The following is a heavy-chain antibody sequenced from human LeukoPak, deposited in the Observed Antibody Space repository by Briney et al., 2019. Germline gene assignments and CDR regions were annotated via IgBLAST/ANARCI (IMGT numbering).Heavy chain of an antibody. CDR1: RFTFGDYA. Sequence: GGSLRLSCTTSRFTFGDYAMTWARQAPGKGLEWVGLIRRKGYGGTAEYAASVKDRFTISRDDSKSIAYLQMNSLKAEDTAVYYCTRVGGYYYDDAFDVWGQGTMVTVSS. J-gene: IGHJ3*01. CDR2: IRRKGYGGTA. V-gene: IGHV3-49*04. CDR3: TRVGGYYYDDAFDV. D-gene: IGHD3-22*01.